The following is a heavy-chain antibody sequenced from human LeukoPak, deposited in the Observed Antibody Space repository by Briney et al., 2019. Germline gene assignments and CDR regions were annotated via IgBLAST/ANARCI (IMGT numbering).Heavy chain of an antibody. CDR2: ISGNGFST. CDR1: GFTFSSYA. J-gene: IGHJ6*02. CDR3: AKEGYYDSSGAPRRLFYYGMDV. V-gene: IGHV3-23*01. Sequence: GGSLRLSCAASGFTFSSYAMSWVRQAPGKGLEWVSGISGNGFSTYYADSLKGRFTISRDNSKNTLYLQMKSLRAEDTAVYYCAKEGYYDSSGAPRRLFYYGMDVWGQGTTVTVSS. D-gene: IGHD3-22*01.